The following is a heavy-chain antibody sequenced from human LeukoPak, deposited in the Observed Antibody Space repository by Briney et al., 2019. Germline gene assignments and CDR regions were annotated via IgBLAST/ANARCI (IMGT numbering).Heavy chain of an antibody. CDR3: AKGKLYYYDEFDY. J-gene: IGHJ4*02. Sequence: PGGSLRLSCAASGFTFSSYAMSWVRQAPGKGLEWVSAISGSGGSTYYADSVKGRFTISRDNSKNTLYLQMNSLRAEDMAVYYCAKGKLYYYDEFDYWGQGTLVTVSS. CDR2: ISGSGGST. D-gene: IGHD3-22*01. V-gene: IGHV3-23*01. CDR1: GFTFSSYA.